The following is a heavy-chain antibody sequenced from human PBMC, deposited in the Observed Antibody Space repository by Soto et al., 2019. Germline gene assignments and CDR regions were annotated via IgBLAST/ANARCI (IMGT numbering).Heavy chain of an antibody. V-gene: IGHV3-23*01. CDR2: ISGSGGST. Sequence: GGSLRLSCAASGFTFSIYAMSWVRQAPGKGLEWVSAISGSGGSTYYADSVKGRFTISRDNSKNTLYLQMNSLRAKDTAVYYCAKNMVRGVISNWFDPWGQGTLVTVSS. J-gene: IGHJ5*02. CDR3: AKNMVRGVISNWFDP. D-gene: IGHD3-10*01. CDR1: GFTFSIYA.